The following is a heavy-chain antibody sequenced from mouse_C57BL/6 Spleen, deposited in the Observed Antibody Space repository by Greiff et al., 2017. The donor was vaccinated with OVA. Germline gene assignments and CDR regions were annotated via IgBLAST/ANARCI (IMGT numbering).Heavy chain of an antibody. D-gene: IGHD1-1*01. CDR3: AITTVVARDWYFDV. Sequence: VQLKQSVTELVRPGASVKLSCTASGFNIKNTYMHWVKQRPEQGLEWIGRIDPANGNTKYAPKFQGKATITADTSSNTAYLQLSSLTSEDTAIYYCAITTVVARDWYFDVWGTGTTVTVSS. J-gene: IGHJ1*03. V-gene: IGHV14-3*01. CDR2: IDPANGNT. CDR1: GFNIKNTY.